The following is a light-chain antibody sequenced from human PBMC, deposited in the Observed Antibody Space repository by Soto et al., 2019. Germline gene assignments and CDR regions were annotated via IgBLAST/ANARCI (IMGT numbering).Light chain of an antibody. V-gene: IGLV2-14*01. CDR2: DVD. CDR1: SSDIGGYPY. Sequence: QSVLTQPASVSRSPGQSITISCTGTSSDIGGYPYVSWYQQHPGKAPKLMIYDVDNRPSGVSNRFSGSESGNTASLTISGLQAEDEADYYCTSYTSSSTLDVFGTGTKVTVL. CDR3: TSYTSSSTLDV. J-gene: IGLJ1*01.